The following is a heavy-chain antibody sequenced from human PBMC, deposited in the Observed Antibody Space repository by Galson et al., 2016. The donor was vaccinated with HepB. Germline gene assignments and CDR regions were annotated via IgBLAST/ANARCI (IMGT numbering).Heavy chain of an antibody. CDR3: AKDSPYSSGWSTY. CDR2: INIGGDST. J-gene: IGHJ4*02. CDR1: GFTFTNYA. Sequence: SLRLCCAVSGFTFTNYAMSRVRQAPGKGLEWVSSINIGGDSTYYADSVKGRFTISRDNSKHTVYLQMNSLRAEDTALYYCAKDSPYSSGWSTYWGQGTLVTVSS. D-gene: IGHD6-19*01. V-gene: IGHV3-23*01.